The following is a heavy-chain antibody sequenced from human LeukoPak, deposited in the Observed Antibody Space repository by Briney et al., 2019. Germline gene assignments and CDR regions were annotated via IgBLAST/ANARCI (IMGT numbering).Heavy chain of an antibody. CDR3: ARLYSSGSQPDY. CDR1: GGSISSSSYY. J-gene: IGHJ4*02. V-gene: IGHV4-39*07. D-gene: IGHD6-19*01. CDR2: IYYSGST. Sequence: SETLSLTCTVSGGSISSSSYYWGWIRQPPGKGLEWIGSIYYSGSTYYSPSLKSRVTISVDTSKNQFSLKLSSVTAADTAVYYCARLYSSGSQPDYWGQGTLATVSS.